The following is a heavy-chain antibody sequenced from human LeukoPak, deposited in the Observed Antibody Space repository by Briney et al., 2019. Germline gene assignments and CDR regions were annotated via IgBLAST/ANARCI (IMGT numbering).Heavy chain of an antibody. CDR2: INPNSGGT. V-gene: IGHV1-2*02. Sequence: ASVKVSCTASGYTFTGYYMHWVRQAPGQGLEWMGWINPNSGGTNYAQKFQGRVTMTRDTSISTAYMELSRLRSDDTAVYYCAREADSFLEYCXGGSCDGQWGQGTLVTVSS. J-gene: IGHJ4*02. CDR1: GYTFTGYY. D-gene: IGHD2-15*01. CDR3: AREADSFLEYCXGGSCDGQ.